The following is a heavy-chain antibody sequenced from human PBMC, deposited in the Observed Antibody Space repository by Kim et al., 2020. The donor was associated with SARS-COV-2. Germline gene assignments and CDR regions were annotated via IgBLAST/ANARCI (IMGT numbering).Heavy chain of an antibody. D-gene: IGHD6-6*01. CDR3: ARGRAARQSYYYYGMDV. J-gene: IGHJ6*02. Sequence: FQGRVTITADESTSTAYMELSSLRSEDTAVYYCARGRAARQSYYYYGMDVWGQGTTVTVSS. V-gene: IGHV1-69*01.